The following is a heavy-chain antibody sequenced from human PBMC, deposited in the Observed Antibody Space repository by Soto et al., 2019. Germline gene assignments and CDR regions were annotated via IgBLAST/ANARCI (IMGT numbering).Heavy chain of an antibody. V-gene: IGHV3-66*01. CDR3: ARDLVTTPPRTFDY. Sequence: EVQLVESGGALVQPGGSLRLSCAVSGFSVSGTFMNWVRQATGKGLEWVAVIHSGGNTFYGDSVKGRLTISRDNSKNMVYLQMTSLRGDDTAVYFCARDLVTTPPRTFDYWGQGTLVTVSS. CDR2: IHSGGNT. CDR1: GFSVSGTF. D-gene: IGHD2-21*02. J-gene: IGHJ4*02.